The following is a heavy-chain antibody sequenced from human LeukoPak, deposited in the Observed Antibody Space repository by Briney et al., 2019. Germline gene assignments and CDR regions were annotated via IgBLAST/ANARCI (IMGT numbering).Heavy chain of an antibody. V-gene: IGHV3-30-3*01. CDR2: ISYDGSNK. CDR3: ARESVEDAFDI. Sequence: GGSLRLSCAASGFTFSSYAMHWVRQAPGKGLEWVAVISYDGSNKYYADSVKGRFTISRDNSKNTLYLQMNSLRAEDAAVYYCARESVEDAFDIWGQGTMVTVSS. J-gene: IGHJ3*02. CDR1: GFTFSSYA. D-gene: IGHD1-1*01.